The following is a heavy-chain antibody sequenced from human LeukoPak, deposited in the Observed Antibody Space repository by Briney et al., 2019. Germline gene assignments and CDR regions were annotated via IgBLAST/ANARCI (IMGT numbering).Heavy chain of an antibody. CDR2: IIPIFGTA. CDR3: ARGREAGKEYQLLWDNYYYMDV. J-gene: IGHJ6*03. D-gene: IGHD2-2*01. V-gene: IGHV1-69*01. Sequence: ASVKVSCKASGGTFGSYAISWVRQAPGQGLEWMGGIIPIFGTANYAQKFQGRVTITADESTSTAYMELSSLRSEDTAVYYCARGREAGKEYQLLWDNYYYMDVWGKGTTDTVSS. CDR1: GGTFGSYA.